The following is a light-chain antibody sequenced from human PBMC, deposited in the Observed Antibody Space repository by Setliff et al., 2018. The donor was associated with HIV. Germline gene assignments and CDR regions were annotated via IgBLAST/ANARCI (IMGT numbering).Light chain of an antibody. CDR2: FDS. Sequence: TQPPSVSVAPGKTARITCGENKIGNKRVHWYQQKSGLAPVLVIYFDSDRPSGIPERFSGSNSGSTATLTISRVEAGDEADYYCQVWDSSSDHVVFGGGTKVTVL. J-gene: IGLJ2*01. V-gene: IGLV3-21*04. CDR1: KIGNKR. CDR3: QVWDSSSDHVV.